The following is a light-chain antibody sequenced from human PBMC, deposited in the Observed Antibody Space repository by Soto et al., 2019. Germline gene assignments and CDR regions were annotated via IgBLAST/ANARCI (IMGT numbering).Light chain of an antibody. CDR1: QSISTK. Sequence: IVMTQSPATLSVSPGERATLSCRASQSISTKLAWYQQKPGQAPRLLIHGASTRATGIPVRFSGSGSGTEFTLTITSLQFEDFAVYYCQEYNDWSPITFGGGTKV. CDR2: GAS. CDR3: QEYNDWSPIT. V-gene: IGKV3-15*01. J-gene: IGKJ4*01.